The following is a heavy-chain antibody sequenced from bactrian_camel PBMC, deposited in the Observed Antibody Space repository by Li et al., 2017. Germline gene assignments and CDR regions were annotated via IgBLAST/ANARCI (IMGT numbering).Heavy chain of an antibody. V-gene: IGHV3S53*01. CDR3: SALRLDGPGTCWDRPRTVENTY. Sequence: HVQLVESGGGSVQAGGSLRLSCVASGYSYSGNCMGWFRQAPGKEREGVATVDSLGIPTYADSVKGRFTLSRDKAKNTLYLQMNDLAPEDTGMYYCSALRLDGPGTCWDRPRTVENTYSGQGTQVTVS. CDR1: GYSYSGNC. J-gene: IGHJ4*01. D-gene: IGHD4*01. CDR2: VDSLGIP.